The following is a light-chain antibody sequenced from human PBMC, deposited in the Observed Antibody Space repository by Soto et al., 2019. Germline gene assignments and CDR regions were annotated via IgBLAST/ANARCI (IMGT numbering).Light chain of an antibody. Sequence: DIQMTQSPSTLSASVGDRVIITCRASQSISNWLAWHQQKPGKAPKLLIYKASNLESGVPSRFSGSGSGTEFTLTISSLQPDDFATYYCQQYNSYRAFGQGTKVDI. J-gene: IGKJ1*01. CDR3: QQYNSYRA. V-gene: IGKV1-5*03. CDR2: KAS. CDR1: QSISNW.